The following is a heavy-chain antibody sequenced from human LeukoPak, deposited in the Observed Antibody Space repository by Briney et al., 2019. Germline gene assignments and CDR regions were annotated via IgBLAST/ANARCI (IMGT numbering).Heavy chain of an antibody. CDR2: ISNNGVST. J-gene: IGHJ4*02. V-gene: IGHV3-23*01. Sequence: PGGSLRLSCTASGFTFSSYAMSWVRQASGKGLNWVSTISNNGVSTYCADSMKGRFTVSRDNSRNTLYLQMNSLRAEDTAVYYCAKDPEPYDFHYFDYWGQGTLVAVSS. D-gene: IGHD3-3*01. CDR3: AKDPEPYDFHYFDY. CDR1: GFTFSSYA.